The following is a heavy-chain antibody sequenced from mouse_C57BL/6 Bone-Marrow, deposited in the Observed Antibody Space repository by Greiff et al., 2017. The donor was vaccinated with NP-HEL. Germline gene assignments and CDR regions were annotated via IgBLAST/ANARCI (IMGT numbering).Heavy chain of an antibody. CDR2: IYPRSGNT. J-gene: IGHJ3*01. Sequence: VQLQPSGAELARPGASVKLSCKASGYTFTSYGISWVKQRTGQGLEWIGEIYPRSGNTYYNEKFKGKATLTADKSSSTAYMELRSLTSEDSAVYFCARRTIYYDYAGFAYWGQGTLVTVSA. CDR1: GYTFTSYG. CDR3: ARRTIYYDYAGFAY. V-gene: IGHV1-81*01. D-gene: IGHD2-4*01.